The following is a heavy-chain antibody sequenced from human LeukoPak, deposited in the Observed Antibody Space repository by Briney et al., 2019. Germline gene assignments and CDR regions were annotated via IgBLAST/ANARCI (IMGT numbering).Heavy chain of an antibody. Sequence: GGSLRLSCGASGFPFSGYWMDWVRQDPGKGMEWVANINQDGTNQYYAASLKGRFSISRDNAQSSLYLQMNSLRAEDTGVYYCSRSLDYLGQGALVTVSS. V-gene: IGHV3-7*01. CDR3: SRSLDY. CDR1: GFPFSGYW. J-gene: IGHJ4*02. CDR2: INQDGTNQ.